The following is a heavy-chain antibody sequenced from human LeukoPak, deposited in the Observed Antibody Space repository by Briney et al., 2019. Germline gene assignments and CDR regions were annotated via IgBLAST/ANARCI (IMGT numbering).Heavy chain of an antibody. V-gene: IGHV1-18*01. J-gene: IGHJ5*02. Sequence: ASVKVSCKASGYTFTSYAMHWVRQAPGQRLEWMGWISAYNGNTNYAQKLQGRVTMTTDTSTSTAYMELRSLRSDDTAVYYCATTGGAAAGTRWFDPWGQGTLVTVSS. CDR2: ISAYNGNT. CDR1: GYTFTSYA. D-gene: IGHD6-13*01. CDR3: ATTGGAAAGTRWFDP.